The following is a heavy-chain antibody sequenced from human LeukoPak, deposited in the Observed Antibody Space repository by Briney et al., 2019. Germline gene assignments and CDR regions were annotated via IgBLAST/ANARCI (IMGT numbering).Heavy chain of an antibody. V-gene: IGHV3-53*01. CDR3: AKDRTYGDYDFDR. J-gene: IGHJ4*02. CDR1: GFTVSSNY. Sequence: PGGSLRLSCAASGFTVSSNYMNWVRQAPGKGLEWVSLTYGGGTTYYADSVRGRFTISRDNSKNTLYLEMNSLRAEDTAVYYCAKDRTYGDYDFDRWGQGTLVTVSS. CDR2: TYGGGTT. D-gene: IGHD4-17*01.